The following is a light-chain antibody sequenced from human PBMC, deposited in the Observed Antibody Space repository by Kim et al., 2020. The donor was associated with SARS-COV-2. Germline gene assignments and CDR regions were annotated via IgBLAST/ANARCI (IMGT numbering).Light chain of an antibody. CDR3: SSYTSGDTLV. J-gene: IGLJ1*01. Sequence: QSALTQPASESGSPGQSITISCTGTSSDVGGYNYVSWYQQHPGKAPKLMIYDVSKRPSGVSNRFSGSKSGNTASLTISGLQAEDEADYYCSSYTSGDTLVFGTGTKVTVL. CDR2: DVS. V-gene: IGLV2-14*03. CDR1: SSDVGGYNY.